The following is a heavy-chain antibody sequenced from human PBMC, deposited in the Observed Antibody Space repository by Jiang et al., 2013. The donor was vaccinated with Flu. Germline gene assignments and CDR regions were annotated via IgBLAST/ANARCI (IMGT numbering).Heavy chain of an antibody. D-gene: IGHD3-10*01. CDR1: GGSFSGYY. J-gene: IGHJ4*02. Sequence: LLKPSETLSLTCAVYGGSFSGYYWSWIRQPPGKGLEWIGEINHSGSTNYNPSLKSRVTISVDTSKNQFSLKLSSVTAADTAVYYCARDRGGSGASYYFDYWGQGTLVTVSS. CDR3: ARDRGGSGASYYFDY. V-gene: IGHV4-34*01. CDR2: INHSGST.